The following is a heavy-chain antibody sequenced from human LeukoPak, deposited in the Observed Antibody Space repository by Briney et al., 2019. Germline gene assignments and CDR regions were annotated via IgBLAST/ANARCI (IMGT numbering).Heavy chain of an antibody. D-gene: IGHD2-15*01. CDR1: GFTFSSYS. CDR3: ARDSARYCSGGSCPQGDY. V-gene: IGHV3-21*01. Sequence: GGSLRLSCAASGFTFSSYSMNWVRQAPGKGLEWVSSISSSSSYIYYADSVKGRFTISRDNAKNSLCLQMNSLRAEDTAVYYCARDSARYCSGGSCPQGDYWGQGTLVTVSS. CDR2: ISSSSSYI. J-gene: IGHJ4*02.